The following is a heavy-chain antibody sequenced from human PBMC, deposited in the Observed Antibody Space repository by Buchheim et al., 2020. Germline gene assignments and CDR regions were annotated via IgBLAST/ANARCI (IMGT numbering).Heavy chain of an antibody. V-gene: IGHV4-30-2*01. J-gene: IGHJ4*02. CDR1: GGSISSGGYS. CDR2: IYHSGST. CDR3: ARTNYDYVWGSYRYEGYFDY. D-gene: IGHD3-16*02. Sequence: QLQLQESGSGLVKPSQTLSLTCAVSGGSISSGGYSWSWIRQPPGKGLEWIGYIYHSGSTYYNPSLKSRVTISVDRSKNQFYLKLSSVTAADTAVYYCARTNYDYVWGSYRYEGYFDYWGQGTL.